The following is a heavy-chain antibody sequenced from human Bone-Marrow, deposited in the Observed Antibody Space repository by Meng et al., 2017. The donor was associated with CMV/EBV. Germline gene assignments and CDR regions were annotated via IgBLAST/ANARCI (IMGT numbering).Heavy chain of an antibody. D-gene: IGHD2-15*01. CDR1: GFSLSSSDVG. Sequence: CTCSGFSLSSSDVGVGWIRQPPGKALEWLALIFWDDDKRYSSSLKSRLTITKDTSKNQVVLTMTNMDPVDTATYYCAHSVSRGCLDTWGQGTLVTVSS. J-gene: IGHJ5*02. V-gene: IGHV2-5*02. CDR3: AHSVSRGCLDT. CDR2: IFWDDDK.